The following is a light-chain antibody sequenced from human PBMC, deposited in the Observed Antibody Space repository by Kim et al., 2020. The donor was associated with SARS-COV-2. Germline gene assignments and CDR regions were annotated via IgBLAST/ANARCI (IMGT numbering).Light chain of an antibody. J-gene: IGLJ2*01. CDR2: QDN. CDR1: KLGDRY. Sequence: SYELTQPPSVSVSPGQTASITCSGDKLGDRYACWYQQKPGQSPVVVMYQDNKRPSGIPERFSGSNSGNTATLTISGTQAMDEADYYCQAWDGGTVVFGGG. V-gene: IGLV3-1*01. CDR3: QAWDGGTVV.